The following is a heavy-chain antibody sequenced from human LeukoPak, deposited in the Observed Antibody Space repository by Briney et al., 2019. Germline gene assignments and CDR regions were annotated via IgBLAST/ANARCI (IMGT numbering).Heavy chain of an antibody. D-gene: IGHD3-10*01. Sequence: PSQTLSLTCTVSGGSISSGGYHWSWIRQHPGKGLGWIGYIYYSGSTYYNPSLKSRVTISVDTSKNQFSLKLSSVTAADTAVYYCARDRRFGELINPPYYYYGMDVWGQGTTVTVSS. CDR1: GGSISSGGYH. CDR3: ARDRRFGELINPPYYYYGMDV. CDR2: IYYSGST. V-gene: IGHV4-31*03. J-gene: IGHJ6*02.